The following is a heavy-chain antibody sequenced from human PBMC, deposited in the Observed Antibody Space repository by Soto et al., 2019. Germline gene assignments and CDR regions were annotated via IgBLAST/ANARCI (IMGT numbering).Heavy chain of an antibody. CDR3: AREPYHPDAFDI. CDR1: GGTLTNYA. J-gene: IGHJ3*02. CDR2: IIPIFGTA. Sequence: SVKVSCKASGGTLTNYAFSWLRQAPGQGLEWLGGIIPIFGTADYAQKLQGRVTMTTDTSTSTAYMELRSLRSDDTAVYYCAREPYHPDAFDIWGQGTMVTVSS. V-gene: IGHV1-69*05.